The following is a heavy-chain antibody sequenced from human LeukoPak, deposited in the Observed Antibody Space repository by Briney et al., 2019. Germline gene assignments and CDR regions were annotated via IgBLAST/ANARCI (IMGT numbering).Heavy chain of an antibody. CDR3: ARDLISRDGYKEGGFDY. D-gene: IGHD5-24*01. CDR1: GGSISSYY. V-gene: IGHV4-4*07. Sequence: SETLSLTCTVSGGSISSYYWSWIRQPAGKGLEWIGRIYTSGSTSYNPSLKSRVTMSVDTSKNQFSLKLSSVTAADTAVYYCARDLISRDGYKEGGFDYWGQGTLVTVSS. CDR2: IYTSGST. J-gene: IGHJ4*02.